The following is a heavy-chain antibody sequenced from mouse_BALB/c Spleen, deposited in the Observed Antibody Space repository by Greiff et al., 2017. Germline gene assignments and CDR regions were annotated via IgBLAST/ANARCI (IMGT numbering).Heavy chain of an antibody. CDR1: GFTFSSYA. CDR2: ISSGGST. D-gene: IGHD2-4*01. V-gene: IGHV5-6-5*01. J-gene: IGHJ3*01. CDR3: ARGIYYDYDGFAY. Sequence: EVKVEESGGGLVKPGGSLKLSCAASGFTFSSYAMSWVRQTPEKRLEWVASISSGGSTYYPDSVKGRFTISRDNARNILYLQMSSLRSEDTAMYYCARGIYYDYDGFAYWGQGTLVTVSA.